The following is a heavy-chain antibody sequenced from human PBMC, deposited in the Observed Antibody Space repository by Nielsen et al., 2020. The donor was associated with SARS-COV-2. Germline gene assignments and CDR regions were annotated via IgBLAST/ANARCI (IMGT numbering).Heavy chain of an antibody. Sequence: SETLSLTCTVSGGSISSGGYYWSWIRQHPGKGLEWIGYIYYSGSTYYNPSLKSRVTISVDTSKNQFSLKLSSVTAADTAVYYCARERTIFGVVRVGWFDPWGQGTLVTVSS. CDR2: IYYSGST. CDR3: ARERTIFGVVRVGWFDP. D-gene: IGHD3-3*01. J-gene: IGHJ5*02. CDR1: GGSISSGGYY. V-gene: IGHV4-31*03.